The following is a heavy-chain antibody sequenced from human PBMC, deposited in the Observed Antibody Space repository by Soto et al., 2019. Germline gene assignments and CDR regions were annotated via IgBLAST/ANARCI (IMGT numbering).Heavy chain of an antibody. J-gene: IGHJ4*02. CDR2: INAGNGNT. V-gene: IGHV1-3*01. CDR3: ARDPGYSYGYYMAYYFDY. D-gene: IGHD5-18*01. CDR1: GYTFTSYA. Sequence: ASVKVSCKASGYTFTSYAMHWVRQAPGQRLEWMGWINAGNGNTKYSQKFQGRVTITRDTSASTAYMELSSLRSEDTAVYYRARDPGYSYGYYMAYYFDYWGQGTLVTVSS.